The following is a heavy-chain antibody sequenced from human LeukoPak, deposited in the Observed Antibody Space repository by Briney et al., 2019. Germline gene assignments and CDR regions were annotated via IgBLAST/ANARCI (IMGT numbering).Heavy chain of an antibody. CDR2: ISAYNGST. CDR3: ARGIRGYSGYDRNWFDP. Sequence: ASVKVSCKASGYTFTSYGISWVRQAPGQGLEWMGWISAYNGSTNYAQKLQGRVTMTTDTSTSTAYMELRSLRSDDTAVYYCARGIRGYSGYDRNWFDPWGQGTLVTVSP. V-gene: IGHV1-18*01. CDR1: GYTFTSYG. D-gene: IGHD5-12*01. J-gene: IGHJ5*02.